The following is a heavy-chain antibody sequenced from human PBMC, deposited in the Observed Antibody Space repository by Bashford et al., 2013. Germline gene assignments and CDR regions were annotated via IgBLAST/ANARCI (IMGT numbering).Heavy chain of an antibody. V-gene: IGHV1-69*13. CDR1: RHLQQLC. J-gene: IGHJ6*02. Sequence: SVKVSCKALRHLQQLCISWVRQAPGQGLEWMGGIIPIFGTANYAQKFQGRVTITADESTSTAYMELSSLRSEDTAVYYCARDLPLWFGETLNYGMDVWGPRDHGHRLL. CDR2: IIPIFGTA. CDR3: ARDLPLWFGETLNYGMDV. D-gene: IGHD3-10*01.